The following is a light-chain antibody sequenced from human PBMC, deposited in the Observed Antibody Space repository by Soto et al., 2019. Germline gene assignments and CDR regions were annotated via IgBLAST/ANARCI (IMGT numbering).Light chain of an antibody. CDR3: LQDNSYPLT. CDR1: QSVLYSSNNKNY. V-gene: IGKV4-1*01. Sequence: DIVMTQSPDSLAVSLGERATINCKSSQSVLYSSNNKNYLAWYQQKPGQPPKLLIYWASTRESGVPDRFSGSGSGTDFTLTISSLQAEDVAVYYCLQDNSYPLTFGGGTKVEIK. CDR2: WAS. J-gene: IGKJ4*01.